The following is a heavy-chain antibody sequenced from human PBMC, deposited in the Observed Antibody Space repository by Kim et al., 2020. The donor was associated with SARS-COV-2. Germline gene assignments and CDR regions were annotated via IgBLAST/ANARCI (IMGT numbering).Heavy chain of an antibody. J-gene: IGHJ6*02. V-gene: IGHV1-69*06. CDR3: ARAGMVRGVIPDV. CDR1: GGTFSSYA. D-gene: IGHD3-10*01. Sequence: SVKVSCKASGGTFSSYAISWVRQAPGQGLEWMGGIIPIFGTANYAQKFQGRVTITADKSTSTAYMELSSLRSEDTAVYYCARAGMVRGVIPDVWGQGTTVTVSS. CDR2: IIPIFGTA.